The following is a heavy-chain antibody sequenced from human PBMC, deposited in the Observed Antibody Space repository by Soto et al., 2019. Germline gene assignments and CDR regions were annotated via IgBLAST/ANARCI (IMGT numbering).Heavy chain of an antibody. J-gene: IGHJ1*01. D-gene: IGHD1-26*01. CDR1: GFTFSSYG. CDR3: AKDKPQKLGARWSEYFQH. CDR2: ISYDGSNK. Sequence: QVQLVESGGGVVQPGRSLRLSCAASGFTFSSYGMHWVRQAPGKGLEWVAVISYDGSNKYYADSVKGRFTISRDNSKNTLYLQMNSLRAEDTAVYYCAKDKPQKLGARWSEYFQHWGQGTLVTVSS. V-gene: IGHV3-30*18.